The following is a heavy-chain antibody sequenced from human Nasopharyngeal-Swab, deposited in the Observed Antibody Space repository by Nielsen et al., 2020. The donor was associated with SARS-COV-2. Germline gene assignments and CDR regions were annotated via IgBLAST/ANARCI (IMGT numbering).Heavy chain of an antibody. CDR2: INHSGST. V-gene: IGHV4-34*01. D-gene: IGHD5-12*01. J-gene: IGHJ4*02. Sequence: IRQPPGKGLEWIGEINHSGSTNYNPSLKSRVTISVDTSKNQFSLKLSSVTAADTAVYYCARRRGYSGYAYLDYWGQGTLVNRLL. CDR3: ARRRGYSGYAYLDY.